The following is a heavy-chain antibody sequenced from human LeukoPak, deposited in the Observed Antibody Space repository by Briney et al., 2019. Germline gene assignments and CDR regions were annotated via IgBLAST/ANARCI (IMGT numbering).Heavy chain of an antibody. J-gene: IGHJ4*02. Sequence: GESLKISCKGSGYNFTSYWIGWVRQMPGKGLEWMGIIYPGDSDTRYSPSFQGQVTISVDKSISTAYLQWSSLKASDTAMYYCARRGAGSYYYDSSGYYAYYFDYWGQGTLVTVSS. D-gene: IGHD3-22*01. CDR2: IYPGDSDT. V-gene: IGHV5-51*01. CDR1: GYNFTSYW. CDR3: ARRGAGSYYYDSSGYYAYYFDY.